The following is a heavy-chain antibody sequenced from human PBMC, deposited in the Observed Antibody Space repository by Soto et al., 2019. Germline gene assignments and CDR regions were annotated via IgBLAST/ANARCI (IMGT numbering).Heavy chain of an antibody. CDR1: GFTVSSNY. Sequence: EAQLVESGGGLIQPGGSLRLSCAASGFTVSSNYMSWFRQAPGKWLEWVSVIYSGGSTYYADSVKGRFTISRDNSKNTLYIQMNSLRAEDTAVDYCARSPWCYYGMDVWGQGTTVTVSS. CDR2: IYSGGST. CDR3: ARSPWCYYGMDV. J-gene: IGHJ6*02. V-gene: IGHV3-53*01. D-gene: IGHD2-8*01.